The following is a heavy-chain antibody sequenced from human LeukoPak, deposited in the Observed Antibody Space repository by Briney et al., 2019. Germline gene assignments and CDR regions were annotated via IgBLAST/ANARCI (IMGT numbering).Heavy chain of an antibody. CDR1: GFNLNSYA. V-gene: IGHV3-30*02. Sequence: GGSLRLSCAVSGFNLNSYAMHWVRQAPGKGLEWVAVIRHDEANSFYADSVQGRFTISRDTSKKLLYLQMNSLRVEDTAVYYCAKEYTPSSPLGELDSWGQGTLVTVPS. J-gene: IGHJ4*02. CDR2: IRHDEANS. CDR3: AKEYTPSSPLGELDS. D-gene: IGHD6-6*01.